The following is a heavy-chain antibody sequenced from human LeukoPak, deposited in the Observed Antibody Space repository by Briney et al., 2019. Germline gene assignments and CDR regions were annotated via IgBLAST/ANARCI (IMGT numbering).Heavy chain of an antibody. Sequence: PGWSLRLSCAASGFTFSSYAMHWVRQAPGKGLEWVAVISYDGSNKYYADSVKGRFTISRDNSKNTLYLQMNSLRAEDTAVYYCAREALGYCSSTSCYMYYYYYMDVWGKGTTVTVSS. CDR2: ISYDGSNK. D-gene: IGHD2-2*02. CDR3: AREALGYCSSTSCYMYYYYYMDV. J-gene: IGHJ6*03. V-gene: IGHV3-30*01. CDR1: GFTFSSYA.